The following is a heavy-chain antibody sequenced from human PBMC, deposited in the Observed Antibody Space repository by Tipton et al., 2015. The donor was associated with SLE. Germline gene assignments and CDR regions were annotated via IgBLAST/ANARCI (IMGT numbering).Heavy chain of an antibody. Sequence: QLVQSGAEVKKPGAAVKVSCKASGYTFNSYGISWVRQAPGQGLEWMGWISPYNGDTNYAQHLQGRVTMTTDTSTSTAYMELRYLMSDDTAVYYCARVDMYYYDSSGSPGSAFDIWGPGTMVTVSS. CDR1: GYTFNSYG. CDR3: ARVDMYYYDSSGSPGSAFDI. D-gene: IGHD3-22*01. V-gene: IGHV1-18*01. J-gene: IGHJ3*02. CDR2: ISPYNGDT.